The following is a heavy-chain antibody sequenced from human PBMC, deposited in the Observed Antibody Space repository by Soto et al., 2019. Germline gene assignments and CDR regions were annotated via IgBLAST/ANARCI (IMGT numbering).Heavy chain of an antibody. Sequence: QVQLVQSGAEVKKPGSSVKVSCKASGGTFSSYAISWVRQAPGQGLEWMGGIIPIFGTANYAQKFQGRVTITADESTSTAYMELSSRRSEDTAVYYCARVTVEMATITYFDLWGRGTLVTVSS. D-gene: IGHD5-12*01. CDR3: ARVTVEMATITYFDL. CDR2: IIPIFGTA. V-gene: IGHV1-69*12. J-gene: IGHJ2*01. CDR1: GGTFSSYA.